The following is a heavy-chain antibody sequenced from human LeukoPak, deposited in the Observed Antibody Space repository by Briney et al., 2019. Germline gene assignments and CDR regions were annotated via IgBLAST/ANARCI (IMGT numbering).Heavy chain of an antibody. J-gene: IGHJ5*02. D-gene: IGHD2-2*02. Sequence: PGRSLRLSCTASGFTFGNYAMHWVRQAPGKGLVWVSRRYTHGSYTTYADSVKGRFTISRDNAKSTLYLQMDSLRVDDTAVYYCARESIRQPLDRWGQGTLVPVSS. CDR3: ARESIRQPLDR. CDR1: GFTFGNYA. V-gene: IGHV3-74*01. CDR2: RYTHGSYT.